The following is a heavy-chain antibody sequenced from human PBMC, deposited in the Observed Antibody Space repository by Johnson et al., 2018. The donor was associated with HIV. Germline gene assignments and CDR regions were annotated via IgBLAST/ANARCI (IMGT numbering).Heavy chain of an antibody. Sequence: VQLVESGGGVVQPGRSLRLSCAASGFTFSSYGMHWVRQAPGKGLQWVGRIKSKIDGGTTEYGAPVKGRFTISRDDSQNTLYLQMNSLRTEDTAVYYCTPPLEQVDGRSAVWVAGHGFGIWGHGTKVTVSS. V-gene: IGHV3-15*01. CDR3: TPPLEQVDGRSAVWVAGHGFGI. D-gene: IGHD1/OR15-1a*01. CDR2: IKSKIDGGTT. J-gene: IGHJ3*02. CDR1: GFTFSSYG.